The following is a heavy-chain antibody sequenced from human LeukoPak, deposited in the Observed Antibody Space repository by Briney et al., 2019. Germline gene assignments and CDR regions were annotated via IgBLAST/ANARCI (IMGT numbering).Heavy chain of an antibody. Sequence: PSETLSLTCTVSGGSISSDYWSWIRQSPGKGLEWIGYIYYSGTTSYNPSLKSRVTISLDTSKNQFSLKLSSVTAADTAVYYCARAAYCGGDCYLFDYWGQGTLVTVFS. CDR3: ARAAYCGGDCYLFDY. CDR2: IYYSGTT. J-gene: IGHJ4*02. CDR1: GGSISSDY. D-gene: IGHD2-21*02. V-gene: IGHV4-59*01.